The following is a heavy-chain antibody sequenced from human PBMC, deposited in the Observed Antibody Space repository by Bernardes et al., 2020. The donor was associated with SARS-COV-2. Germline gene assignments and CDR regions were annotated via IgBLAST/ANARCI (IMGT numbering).Heavy chain of an antibody. J-gene: IGHJ4*02. D-gene: IGHD1-26*01. CDR1: GYTFTAYY. V-gene: IGHV1-2*02. CDR3: ARGPVGTPDF. Sequence: AQLKVGWKTSGYTFTAYYMHWVRQAPGQGLEWMGWINPSRGITNYAQKFQGRVTMTRDTSITTAYMELSGLKSDDTAVYYCARGPVGTPDFWGQGTLVTVSS. CDR2: INPSRGIT.